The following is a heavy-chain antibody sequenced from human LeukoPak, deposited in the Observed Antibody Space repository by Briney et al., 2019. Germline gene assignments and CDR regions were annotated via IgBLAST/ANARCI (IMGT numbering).Heavy chain of an antibody. CDR1: GGSISTYY. CDR2: LYTSGRT. D-gene: IGHD4-17*01. J-gene: IGHJ5*02. V-gene: IGHV4-4*07. Sequence: PSETLSLTCTVSGGSISTYYWSWIRQPAGKRLEWIGRLYTSGRTNYTPSLKSRVTMSVDTSKNQFSLKLSSVTAADTAVYYCARGYGDYMRFTWFDPWGQGTLVIVSS. CDR3: ARGYGDYMRFTWFDP.